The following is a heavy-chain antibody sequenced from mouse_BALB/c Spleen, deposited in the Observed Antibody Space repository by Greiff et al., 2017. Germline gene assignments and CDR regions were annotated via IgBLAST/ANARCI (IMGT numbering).Heavy chain of an antibody. J-gene: IGHJ1*01. CDR2: ISYSGST. D-gene: IGHD1-1*01. CDR1: GDSITSGY. V-gene: IGHV3-8*02. CDR3: ARRPLFYYGTIYWYFDV. Sequence: EVQLVESGPSLVKPSQTLSLTCSVTGDSITSGYWNWIRKFPGNKLEYMVYISYSGSTYYNPSLKSRISITRDTSKNQYYLQLNSVTTEDTATYYCARRPLFYYGTIYWYFDVWGAGTTVTVSS.